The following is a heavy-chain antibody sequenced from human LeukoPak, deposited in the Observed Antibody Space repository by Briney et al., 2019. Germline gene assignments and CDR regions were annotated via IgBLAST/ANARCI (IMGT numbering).Heavy chain of an antibody. CDR1: GLTFRNYG. V-gene: IGHV3-33*03. CDR3: VVILVPGGVWHFDL. Sequence: GGSLRLSCVASGLTFRNYGFHWVRQAPGKGLEWVAIIYSGGGTTKYYAESVKDRFTITRDDSRDTLYLQMNSLRAEDTAVYYCVVILVPGGVWHFDLWGRGTLVTVSS. J-gene: IGHJ2*01. CDR2: IYSGGGTTK. D-gene: IGHD2-2*01.